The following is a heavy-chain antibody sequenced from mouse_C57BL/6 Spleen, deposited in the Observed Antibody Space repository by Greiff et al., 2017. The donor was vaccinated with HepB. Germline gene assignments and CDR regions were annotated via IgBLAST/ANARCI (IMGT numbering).Heavy chain of an antibody. Sequence: QVQLQQSGAELARPGASVKLSCKASGYTFTSYGISWVKQRTGQGLEWIGEIYPRSGNTYYNEKFKGKATLTADKSSSTAYMELRSLTSEDSAVYFCARWKEFITTVVVSRYFDYWGQGTTLTVSS. D-gene: IGHD1-1*01. CDR3: ARWKEFITTVVVSRYFDY. CDR1: GYTFTSYG. J-gene: IGHJ2*01. V-gene: IGHV1-81*01. CDR2: IYPRSGNT.